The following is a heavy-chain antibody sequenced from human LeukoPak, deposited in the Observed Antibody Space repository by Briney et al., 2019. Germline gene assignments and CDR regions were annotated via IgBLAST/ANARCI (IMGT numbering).Heavy chain of an antibody. D-gene: IGHD2-15*01. CDR3: ARPYCNGGSCHDYFDY. V-gene: IGHV1-2*02. CDR1: GYTFTGYY. J-gene: IGHJ4*02. Sequence: GASVKVSCKASGYTFTGYYMHWVRQAPGQGLEWMGWMNPYSGGTNYAQKFQGRVTMTRDTSISTAYVELRRLSSDDTAIYYCARPYCNGGSCHDYFDYWGQGTLVSVSS. CDR2: MNPYSGGT.